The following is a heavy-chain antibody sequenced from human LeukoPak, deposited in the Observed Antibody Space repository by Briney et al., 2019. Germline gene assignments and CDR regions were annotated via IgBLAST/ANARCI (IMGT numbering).Heavy chain of an antibody. CDR1: GFTFSGYS. CDR3: ARVSAEQAVTGILGRIDY. D-gene: IGHD2-21*02. J-gene: IGHJ4*02. CDR2: ISSSSSYI. Sequence: KSGGSLRLSCAASGFTFSGYSMNWVRQAPGKGLEWVSSISSSSSYIFYADSVKGRFTISRDNAKNSLYLQMKSLRAEDTAVYYCARVSAEQAVTGILGRIDYWGQGTLVTVPS. V-gene: IGHV3-21*01.